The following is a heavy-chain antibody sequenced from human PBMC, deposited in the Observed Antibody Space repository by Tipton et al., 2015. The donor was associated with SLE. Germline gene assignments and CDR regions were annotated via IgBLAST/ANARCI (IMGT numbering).Heavy chain of an antibody. CDR1: GGSISSSSYY. Sequence: TLSLTCTVSGGSISSSSYYWGWIRQPPGKGLEWIGSIYYSGSTYYNPSLKSRVTISADTSKNQFSLKLSSVTAADTAVYYCARRTVTSDSWGQGTLVTVSS. CDR3: ARRTVTSDS. D-gene: IGHD4-17*01. J-gene: IGHJ5*01. CDR2: IYYSGST. V-gene: IGHV4-39*01.